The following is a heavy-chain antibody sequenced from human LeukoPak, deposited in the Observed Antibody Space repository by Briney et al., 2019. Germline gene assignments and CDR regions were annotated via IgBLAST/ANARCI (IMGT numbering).Heavy chain of an antibody. D-gene: IGHD5-12*01. CDR1: GGSFSGYY. V-gene: IGHV4-34*01. J-gene: IGHJ4*02. CDR3: ARDQPKWLRFTESYFDY. Sequence: SETLSLTCAVYGGSFSGYYWSWIRQPPGEGLEWIGEINHSGSTNYNPSLKSRVTISVDTSKNQFSLKLSSVTAADTAVYYCARDQPKWLRFTESYFDYWGQGTLVTVSS. CDR2: INHSGST.